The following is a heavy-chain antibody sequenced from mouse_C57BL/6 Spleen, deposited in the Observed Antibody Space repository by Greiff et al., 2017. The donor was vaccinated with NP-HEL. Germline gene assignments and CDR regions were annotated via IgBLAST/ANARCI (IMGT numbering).Heavy chain of an antibody. V-gene: IGHV3-1*01. CDR2: ISYSGST. J-gene: IGHJ4*01. CDR1: GYSITSGYD. CDR3: VGGGYYAMDY. Sequence: EVQLQQSGPGMVKPSQSLSLTCTVTGYSITSGYDWHWIRHFPGNKLEWMGYISYSGSTNYNPSLKSRISITHDTSKNHFFLKLNSVTTEDTATYYCVGGGYYAMDYWGQGTSVTVSS.